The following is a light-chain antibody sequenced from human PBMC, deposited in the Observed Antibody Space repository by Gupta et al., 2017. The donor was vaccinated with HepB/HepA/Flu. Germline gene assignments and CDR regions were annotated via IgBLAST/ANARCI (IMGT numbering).Light chain of an antibody. V-gene: IGLV1-51*02. J-gene: IGLJ2*01. Sequence: SVLTQPPSVSAAPGQKVTIPCPGSSSNIGNYYVAWYQEFPTTAPKLLIYENNKRPSGIPDRFSGSKSGTSATLGIAGLQTGDEADYYCATWDGSLSAVVFGGGTKLTVL. CDR2: ENN. CDR3: ATWDGSLSAVV. CDR1: SSNIGNYY.